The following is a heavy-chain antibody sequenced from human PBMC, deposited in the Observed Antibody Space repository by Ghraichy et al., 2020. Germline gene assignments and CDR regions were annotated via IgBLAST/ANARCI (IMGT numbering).Heavy chain of an antibody. Sequence: GESLNISCAASGFTFSTYTMNWVRQAPGKGLEWVSSIHSSGTYIYYAALVKGRFTISRDNAESSLFLQMTSLRADDTAVYYCARGFRSQTGLIDYWGQGTLVIVSS. D-gene: IGHD1-14*01. CDR1: GFTFSTYT. V-gene: IGHV3-21*01. J-gene: IGHJ4*02. CDR3: ARGFRSQTGLIDY. CDR2: IHSSGTYI.